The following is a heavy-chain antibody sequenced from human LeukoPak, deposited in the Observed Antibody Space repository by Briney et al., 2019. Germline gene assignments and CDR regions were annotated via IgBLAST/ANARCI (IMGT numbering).Heavy chain of an antibody. CDR1: GFSVTSNY. CDR2: IYSDGST. CDR3: AREGSGWYPFDY. D-gene: IGHD6-19*01. V-gene: IGHV3-66*02. Sequence: GGSLRLSCAASGFSVTSNYMSWVRQAPGKGLEWVSIIYSDGSTYYADSVKGRFTISRDNSKNTLYLQMNSLRLEDTAVYYCAREGSGWYPFDYWGQGTLVTVSS. J-gene: IGHJ4*02.